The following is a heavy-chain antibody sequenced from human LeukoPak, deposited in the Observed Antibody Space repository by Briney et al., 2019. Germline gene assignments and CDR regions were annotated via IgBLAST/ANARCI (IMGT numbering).Heavy chain of an antibody. V-gene: IGHV3-30*02. CDR1: GFTFSSYG. CDR2: IRYDGSNK. CDR3: AKDFRFTEYFQH. J-gene: IGHJ1*01. Sequence: QPGGSLRLSCAASGFTFSSYGMHWVRQAPGKGLEWVAFIRYDGSNKYYADSVKGRFTISRDNSKNTLYLQMNSLRAEDTAVYYCAKDFRFTEYFQHWGQGTLVTASS. D-gene: IGHD3-16*01.